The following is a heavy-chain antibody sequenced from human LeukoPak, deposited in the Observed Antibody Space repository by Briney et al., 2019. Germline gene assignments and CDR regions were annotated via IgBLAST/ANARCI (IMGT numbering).Heavy chain of an antibody. CDR2: INHSGST. CDR3: ARHRSPPMVRGFGSWWWFDP. Sequence: SETLSLTCAVYGGSFGGYYWSWIRQPPGKGLEWIGEINHSGSTNYNPSLKSRVTISVDTSKNQFSLKLSSVTAADTAVYYCARHRSPPMVRGFGSWWWFDPWGQGTLVTVSS. J-gene: IGHJ5*02. V-gene: IGHV4-34*01. CDR1: GGSFGGYY. D-gene: IGHD3-10*01.